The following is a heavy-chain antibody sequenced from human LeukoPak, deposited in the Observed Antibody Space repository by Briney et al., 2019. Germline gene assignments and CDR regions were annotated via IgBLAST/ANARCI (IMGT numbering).Heavy chain of an antibody. Sequence: GGSLRLSCAASGFTFSDYYMSWIRQAPGKGLEWVSYISSSGSTIYYADSVKGRFTISRDNSKNTLYLQMNSLRAEDTAVYYCASAGYSSSWYGNNWFDPWGQGTLVTVSS. CDR3: ASAGYSSSWYGNNWFDP. D-gene: IGHD6-13*01. CDR1: GFTFSDYY. V-gene: IGHV3-11*04. J-gene: IGHJ5*02. CDR2: ISSSGSTI.